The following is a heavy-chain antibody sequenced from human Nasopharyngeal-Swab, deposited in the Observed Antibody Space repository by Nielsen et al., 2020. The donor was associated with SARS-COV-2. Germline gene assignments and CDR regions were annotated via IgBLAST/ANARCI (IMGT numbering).Heavy chain of an antibody. Sequence: VRQAPGKGLEWVSSISSSSSYIYYADSVKGRFTISRDNAKNSLYLQMNSLRAEDTAVYYCARVVLDSSGYYYPVNAFDIWGQGTMGTVSS. V-gene: IGHV3-21*01. J-gene: IGHJ3*02. CDR2: ISSSSSYI. CDR3: ARVVLDSSGYYYPVNAFDI. D-gene: IGHD3-22*01.